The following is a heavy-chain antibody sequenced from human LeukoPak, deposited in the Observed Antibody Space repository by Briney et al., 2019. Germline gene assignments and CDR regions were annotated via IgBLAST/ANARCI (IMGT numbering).Heavy chain of an antibody. V-gene: IGHV1-69*04. CDR2: IIPILGVP. D-gene: IGHD3-10*01. J-gene: IGHJ4*02. CDR3: ARGRYYGSGTYYLDAAY. Sequence: SVKVSCKASGGTFNNYAINWVRQAPGQGLEWMGGIIPILGVPDYAQRFQGRVTITADISTTTAYMELSSLRSEDTAVYYCARGRYYGSGTYYLDAAYWGQGTLVTVSS. CDR1: GGTFNNYA.